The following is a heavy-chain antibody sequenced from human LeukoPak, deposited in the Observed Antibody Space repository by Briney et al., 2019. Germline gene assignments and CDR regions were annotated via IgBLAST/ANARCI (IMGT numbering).Heavy chain of an antibody. D-gene: IGHD6-19*01. CDR1: GFTLSNIW. CDR2: IRADGSNT. V-gene: IGHV3-7*03. Sequence: GGSLRLSCTASGFTLSNIWMSWVRQAPGKGLEWVASIRADGSNTYYMNSVRDRFTISRDGAKNSLFLQMNSLRAEDTAVYYCARPGTSVSGAGWFDPWGQGTLV. CDR3: ARPGTSVSGAGWFDP. J-gene: IGHJ5*02.